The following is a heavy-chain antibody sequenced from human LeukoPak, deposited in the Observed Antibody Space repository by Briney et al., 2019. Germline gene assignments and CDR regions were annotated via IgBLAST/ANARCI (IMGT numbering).Heavy chain of an antibody. CDR2: ISSSGSTI. V-gene: IGHV3-48*03. J-gene: IGHJ4*02. D-gene: IGHD3-22*01. CDR1: GFTFSSYE. CDR3: ARDSPYYYDSSGHRGFPDY. Sequence: GGSLRLSCAASGFTFSSYEMNWVRQAPGKGLEWVSYISSSGSTIYYADSVKGRFTISRDNAKNSLYLQMNSLRAEDTAVYYCARDSPYYYDSSGHRGFPDYWGQGTLVTVSS.